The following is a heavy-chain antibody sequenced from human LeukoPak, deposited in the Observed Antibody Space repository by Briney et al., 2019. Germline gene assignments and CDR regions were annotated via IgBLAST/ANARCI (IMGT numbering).Heavy chain of an antibody. J-gene: IGHJ3*02. V-gene: IGHV4-59*01. D-gene: IGHD5-24*01. CDR2: IYYSGST. CDR1: GGSISSYY. Sequence: PSETLSLTCTVSGGSISSYYWSWIRQPPGKGLEWIGYIYYSGSTNYNPSLKSRVTISADTSKNQFSLKLSSVTAADTAVYYCARRDLRSDAFDIWGQGTMVTVSS. CDR3: ARRDLRSDAFDI.